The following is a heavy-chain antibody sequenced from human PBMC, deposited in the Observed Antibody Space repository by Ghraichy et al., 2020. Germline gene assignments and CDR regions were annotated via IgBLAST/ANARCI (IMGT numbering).Heavy chain of an antibody. CDR3: AKVSGDRRDGYNSCFDY. Sequence: GGSLKLSCAASGFTFSSYAMSWVRQAPGKGLEWVSAISGSGGSTYYADSVKGRFTISRDNSKNTLYLQMNSLKAEDTAVYYCAKVSGDRRDGYNSCFDYWGQGTLVTVSS. J-gene: IGHJ4*02. V-gene: IGHV3-23*01. CDR1: GFTFSSYA. D-gene: IGHD5-24*01. CDR2: ISGSGGST.